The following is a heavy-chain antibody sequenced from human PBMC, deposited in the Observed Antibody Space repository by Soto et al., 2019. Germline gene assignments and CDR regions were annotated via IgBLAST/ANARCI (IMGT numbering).Heavy chain of an antibody. CDR2: ITDSGSGT. CDR1: GFNFSQYS. V-gene: IGHV3-23*01. J-gene: IGHJ6*02. D-gene: IGHD1-1*01. Sequence: EVQLLESGGGLVQPGGSLRLSCAASGFNFSQYSMSWVRQAPGKGLEWVSAITDSGSGTHYADSVKGRFTISRDNSKNTLYLQLNSLRAEDTAVYYCARMNADTYSHYYAMDVWGQGTTVTVSS. CDR3: ARMNADTYSHYYAMDV.